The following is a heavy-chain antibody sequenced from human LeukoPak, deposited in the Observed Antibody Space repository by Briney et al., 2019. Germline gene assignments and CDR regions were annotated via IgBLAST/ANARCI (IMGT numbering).Heavy chain of an antibody. J-gene: IGHJ3*02. CDR1: GGTFSSYA. CDR3: ARGKGHDAFDI. CDR2: IIPIFGTA. Sequence: ASVMVSCKASGGTFSSYAISWVRQAPGQGLEWMGGIIPIFGTANYAQKFQGRVTITADESTSTAYMELSSLRSEDTAVYYCARGKGHDAFDIWGQGTMVTVSS. V-gene: IGHV1-69*01.